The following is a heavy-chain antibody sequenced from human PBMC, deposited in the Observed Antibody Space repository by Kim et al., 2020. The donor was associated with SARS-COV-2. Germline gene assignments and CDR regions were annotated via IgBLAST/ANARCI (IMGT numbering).Heavy chain of an antibody. J-gene: IGHJ2*01. CDR3: ARGKTSYDSGTFYNYWYFDL. V-gene: IGHV4-34*01. CDR1: GGSFSGYY. Sequence: SETLSLTCAVFGGSFSGYYWSWIRQPPGKGLEWIGEINDSGSINYNPSLKSRVTISVDTSKNQFSLNLSSVTAADTAVYYCARGKTSYDSGTFYNYWYFDLWGRGTLVTVSS. CDR2: INDSGSI. D-gene: IGHD3-10*01.